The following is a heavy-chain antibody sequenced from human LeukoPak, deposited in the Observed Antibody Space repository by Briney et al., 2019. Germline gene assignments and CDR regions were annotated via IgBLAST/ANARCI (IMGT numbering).Heavy chain of an antibody. Sequence: SETLSLTCTVSGGSISSSSYYGGWIRQAPGKGLEWIGSISYGGNTYYKSSLKSPVTMSVDTSKDQFSLKLRSVTAADTAVYYCARGRSKWNLLRRTLTLSWFDPWGPGTLVTVSS. V-gene: IGHV4-39*07. CDR1: GGSISSSSYY. CDR3: ARGRSKWNLLRRTLTLSWFDP. CDR2: ISYGGNT. D-gene: IGHD1-26*01. J-gene: IGHJ5*02.